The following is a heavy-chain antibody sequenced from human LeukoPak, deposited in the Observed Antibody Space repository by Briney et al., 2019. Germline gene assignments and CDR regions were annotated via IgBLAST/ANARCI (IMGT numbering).Heavy chain of an antibody. D-gene: IGHD3-10*01. J-gene: IGHJ5*02. CDR3: AGEGGDYGSGSYYLNWFDP. V-gene: IGHV4-34*01. CDR1: GGSFSGYY. Sequence: PSETLSLTCAVYGGSFSGYYWSWIRQPPGKGLEWIGEINHSGSTNYNPSLKSRVTISVDTSKNQFSLKLSSVTAADTAVYYCAGEGGDYGSGSYYLNWFDPWGQGTLVTVSS. CDR2: INHSGST.